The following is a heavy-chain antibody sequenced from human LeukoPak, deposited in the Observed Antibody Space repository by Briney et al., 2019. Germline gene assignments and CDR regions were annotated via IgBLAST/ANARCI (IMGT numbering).Heavy chain of an antibody. CDR3: AKEDIVVVTKYIHYGMDV. D-gene: IGHD2-15*01. Sequence: SETLSLTCIVSGGSVRNYYWTWIRQPAGKGLQWIGRIYTNGTTNYGPSLKSRVTMSVDMSKNQFSLKLTSVTAADTAVYYCAKEDIVVVTKYIHYGMDVWGQGTTVTVSS. CDR2: IYTNGTT. CDR1: GGSVRNYY. J-gene: IGHJ6*02. V-gene: IGHV4-4*07.